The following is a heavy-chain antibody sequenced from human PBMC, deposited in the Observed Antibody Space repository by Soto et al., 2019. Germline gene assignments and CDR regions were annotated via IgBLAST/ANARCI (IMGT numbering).Heavy chain of an antibody. CDR3: ARRLEYCSSTTCWPPDY. J-gene: IGHJ4*02. CDR2: MTGTGATI. V-gene: IGHV3-23*01. D-gene: IGHD2-2*01. CDR1: GFTFSSYA. Sequence: PWGSLRLSCAASGFTFSSYAMSWVRQAPGKGLEWVSGMTGTGATIYYADSVKGRFTISRDNSKNTLYLLMNSLRAEDTAVYYCARRLEYCSSTTCWPPDYWGQGTLVTVSS.